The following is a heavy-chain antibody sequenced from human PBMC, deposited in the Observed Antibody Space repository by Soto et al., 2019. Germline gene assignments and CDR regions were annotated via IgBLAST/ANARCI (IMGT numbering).Heavy chain of an antibody. CDR3: AREGGGNSRYFDY. D-gene: IGHD2-21*02. CDR1: GGSISSGDYY. J-gene: IGHJ4*02. CDR2: IYYSGST. V-gene: IGHV4-30-4*01. Sequence: QVQLQESGPGLVKPSQTLSLTCTVSGGSISSGDYYWSWIRQPPGKGLEWIGYIYYSGSTYYNPSLKSIATISVDTSKHQFSLKLRSVTAADTAVYYCAREGGGNSRYFDYWGQGTLVTVSS.